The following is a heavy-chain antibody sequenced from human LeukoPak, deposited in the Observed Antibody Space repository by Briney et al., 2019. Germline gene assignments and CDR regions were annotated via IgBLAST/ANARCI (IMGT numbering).Heavy chain of an antibody. Sequence: GGSLRLSCAASGFTFRSYGMSWVRQAPGKGLEWVSAISGSGGSTYYADSVKGRFTISRDNSKNTLYLQMNSLRAEDTAVYYCAKRGLAPTPFDYWGQGTLVTVSS. CDR1: GFTFRSYG. D-gene: IGHD2-15*01. CDR2: ISGSGGST. J-gene: IGHJ4*02. V-gene: IGHV3-23*01. CDR3: AKRGLAPTPFDY.